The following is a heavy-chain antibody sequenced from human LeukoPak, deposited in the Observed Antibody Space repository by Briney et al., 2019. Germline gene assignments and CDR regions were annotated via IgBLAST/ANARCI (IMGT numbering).Heavy chain of an antibody. CDR1: GDSINSGVYY. J-gene: IGHJ4*02. CDR3: AREYSDILTGYYLFDS. D-gene: IGHD3-9*01. V-gene: IGHV4-31*03. Sequence: SETLSLTCTVSGDSINSGVYYWSWIRQYPGKGLEWIGSIFYSGSTYYNPSLKSRFTISVDTSKNQFSLKLSSVTAADTAVYYCAREYSDILTGYYLFDSWGQGTLVTVSS. CDR2: IFYSGST.